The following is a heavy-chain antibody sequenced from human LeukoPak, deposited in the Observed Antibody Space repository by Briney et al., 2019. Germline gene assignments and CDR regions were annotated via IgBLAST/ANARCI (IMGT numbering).Heavy chain of an antibody. CDR3: ARRGWAILDAFDL. CDR2: IRSKANGYAT. D-gene: IGHD6-19*01. J-gene: IGHJ3*01. Sequence: TGGSLRLSCAASGITFSGSGMHWVRQASGKGLEWVGRIRSKANGYATEYGASVKGRFTISRDDSKDTAYLQMNSLKTEDTAVYYCARRGWAILDAFDLWGQGTMVTVSS. CDR1: GITFSGSG. V-gene: IGHV3-73*01.